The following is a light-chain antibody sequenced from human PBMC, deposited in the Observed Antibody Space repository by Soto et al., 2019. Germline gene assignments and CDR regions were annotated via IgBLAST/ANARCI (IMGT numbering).Light chain of an antibody. CDR2: GGS. J-gene: IGKJ1*01. CDR3: QQYGSSPRT. Sequence: EIVLTQSPGTLSLSPGERATLSCRAGQSVSSSYLAWYQQKPGQAPRLLMYGGSRRATGTPDRLSGSGSGTDFTLTISRLEPEDFAVYYCQQYGSSPRTFGQGTKVDIK. CDR1: QSVSSSY. V-gene: IGKV3-20*01.